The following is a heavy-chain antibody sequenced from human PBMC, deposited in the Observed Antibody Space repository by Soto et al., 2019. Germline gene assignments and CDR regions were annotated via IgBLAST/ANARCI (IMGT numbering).Heavy chain of an antibody. CDR3: ARDLDYDSSGYYDY. CDR2: IYYSGST. D-gene: IGHD3-22*01. V-gene: IGHV4-61*01. Sequence: SETLSLTCTVSGGSVSSGSYYWSWIRQPPGKGLEWIGYIYYSGSTNYNPSLKNRVTISVDTSKKQFSLKLSSVTAADTAVYYCARDLDYDSSGYYDYWGQGTLVTVSS. CDR1: GGSVSSGSYY. J-gene: IGHJ4*02.